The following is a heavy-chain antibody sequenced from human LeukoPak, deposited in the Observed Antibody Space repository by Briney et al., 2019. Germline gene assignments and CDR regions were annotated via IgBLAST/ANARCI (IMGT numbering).Heavy chain of an antibody. CDR2: INPDGSET. Sequence: GGSLRLSCAASGFTFNTYWMHWVRQAPGKGLVRVSHINPDGSETNYADSVTGRFTISRDNVKNTLYLQMNSLRAEDTAVYYCARDPVRRDSYWGQGILVTVSS. CDR1: GFTFNTYW. J-gene: IGHJ4*02. CDR3: ARDPVRRDSY. V-gene: IGHV3-74*01. D-gene: IGHD3-10*01.